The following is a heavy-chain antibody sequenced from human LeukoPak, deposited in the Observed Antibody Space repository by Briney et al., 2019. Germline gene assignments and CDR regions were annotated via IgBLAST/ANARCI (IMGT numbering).Heavy chain of an antibody. J-gene: IGHJ5*01. D-gene: IGHD3-10*01. Sequence: SETLSLTCAVSDGSISRSNWWSWVRQPPGRGLEWIGEIYHSGSTNYNPSLKSRVTISLDKSNNHFSLKLRSVTAADTAVYYCARALSSGSYVWFDSWGQGTLITVSS. V-gene: IGHV4-4*02. CDR2: IYHSGST. CDR3: ARALSSGSYVWFDS. CDR1: DGSISRSNW.